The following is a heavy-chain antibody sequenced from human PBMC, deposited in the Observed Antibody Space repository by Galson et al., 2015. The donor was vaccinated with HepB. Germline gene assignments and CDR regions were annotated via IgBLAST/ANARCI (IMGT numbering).Heavy chain of an antibody. CDR1: GGSISSSSYY. J-gene: IGHJ4*02. Sequence: LSLTCTVSGGSISSSSYYWGWIRQPPGKGLEWIGSIYYSGSTYYNPSLKSRVTISVDTSKNQFSLKLSSVTAADTAVYYCASHAPDYYDSSPPIDYWGQGTLVTVSS. D-gene: IGHD3-22*01. CDR3: ASHAPDYYDSSPPIDY. CDR2: IYYSGST. V-gene: IGHV4-39*01.